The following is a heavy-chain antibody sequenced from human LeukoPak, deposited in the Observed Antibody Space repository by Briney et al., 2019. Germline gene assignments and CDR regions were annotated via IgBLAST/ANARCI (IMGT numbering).Heavy chain of an antibody. CDR3: ARGQLWFGESAKYYFDY. Sequence: GGSLRLSCAASGFTFSSYAVHWVRQAPGKGLEWVSSISSSSSYIYYADSVKGRFTISRDNAKNSLYLQMNSLRAEDTAVYYCARGQLWFGESAKYYFDYWGQGTLVTVSS. CDR2: ISSSSSYI. J-gene: IGHJ4*02. CDR1: GFTFSSYA. V-gene: IGHV3-21*01. D-gene: IGHD3-10*01.